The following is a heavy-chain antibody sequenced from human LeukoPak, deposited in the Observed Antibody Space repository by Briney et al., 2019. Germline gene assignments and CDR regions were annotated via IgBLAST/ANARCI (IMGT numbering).Heavy chain of an antibody. Sequence: SGTLSLTCTVSGGSISSYYWSWIRQPPGKRLEWIGYIYYSGSTNYNPSLKSRVTISVDTSKNQFSLKLSSVTAADTAVYYCARGIAAADDYWGQGTLVTVSS. D-gene: IGHD6-13*01. V-gene: IGHV4-59*08. CDR2: IYYSGST. CDR1: GGSISSYY. CDR3: ARGIAAADDY. J-gene: IGHJ4*02.